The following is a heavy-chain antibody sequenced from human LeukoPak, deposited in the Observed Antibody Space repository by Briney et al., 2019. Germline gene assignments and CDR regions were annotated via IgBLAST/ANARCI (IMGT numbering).Heavy chain of an antibody. J-gene: IGHJ5*02. CDR2: INGGNGNT. D-gene: IGHD6-13*01. V-gene: IGHV1-3*01. Sequence: GASVKVSCKASGYSFTTYAMHWVRQAPGQGLEWMGWINGGNGNTKYSQKVQDRVTITRDTSGNTVYMELSSLRSEDTAVYYCAREPVRYSSSWLSWFDPWGQGTLVTVPS. CDR3: AREPVRYSSSWLSWFDP. CDR1: GYSFTTYA.